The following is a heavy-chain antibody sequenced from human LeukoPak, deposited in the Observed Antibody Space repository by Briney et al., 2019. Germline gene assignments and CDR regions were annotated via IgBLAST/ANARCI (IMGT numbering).Heavy chain of an antibody. CDR3: ARDSGARGSGSSLIAY. D-gene: IGHD3-10*01. V-gene: IGHV1-2*02. CDR1: GYTCTGYY. CDR2: SNPNSGGT. J-gene: IGHJ4*02. Sequence: ASVKVSCKASGYTCTGYYMHWVRQAPGQGLEWMGWSNPNSGGTNYAQKFQGRVTRTRDTSISTAYMELSRLRSDDPAVYYCARDSGARGSGSSLIAYWGPGTLVTVSS.